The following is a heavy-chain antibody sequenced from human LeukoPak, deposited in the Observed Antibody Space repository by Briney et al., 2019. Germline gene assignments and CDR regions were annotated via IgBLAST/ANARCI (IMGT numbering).Heavy chain of an antibody. J-gene: IGHJ5*02. CDR2: ISSGSYI. Sequence: GGSLRLSCAASGFTFSSYSMNWVRQAPGKGLEWVSSISSGSYIYYADSVKGRFTISRDNAKNSLYLQMNSLRAEDTAVYYCASGLLTWWFDPWGQGTLVTVSS. D-gene: IGHD4/OR15-4a*01. CDR3: ASGLLTWWFDP. V-gene: IGHV3-21*01. CDR1: GFTFSSYS.